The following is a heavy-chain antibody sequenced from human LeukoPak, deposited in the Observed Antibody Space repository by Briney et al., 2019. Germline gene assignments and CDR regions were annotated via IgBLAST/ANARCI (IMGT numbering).Heavy chain of an antibody. CDR3: ARDSKWFPVYYFDY. Sequence: KPGGSLRLSCAASGFTFSSYSMNWVRQAPGKGLEWVSSISSSSSYIYYADSVKGRFTISRDNAKNSLYLQMNSLRAEDTAVYYCARDSKWFPVYYFDYWGQGTLVTVSS. J-gene: IGHJ4*02. V-gene: IGHV3-21*01. CDR2: ISSSSSYI. CDR1: GFTFSSYS. D-gene: IGHD3-22*01.